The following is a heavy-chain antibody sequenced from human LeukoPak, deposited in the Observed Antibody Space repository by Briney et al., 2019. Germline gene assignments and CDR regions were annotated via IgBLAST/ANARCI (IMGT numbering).Heavy chain of an antibody. CDR3: AKDQADYYDSSGPKGAFDI. CDR2: ISWNSGSI. Sequence: GGSPRLSCAASGFTFSSYGMHWVRQAPGKGLEWVSGISWNSGSIGYADSVKGRFTISRDNAKNSLYLQMNSLRAEDTALYYCAKDQADYYDSSGPKGAFDIWGQGTMVTVSS. V-gene: IGHV3-9*01. D-gene: IGHD3-22*01. J-gene: IGHJ3*02. CDR1: GFTFSSYG.